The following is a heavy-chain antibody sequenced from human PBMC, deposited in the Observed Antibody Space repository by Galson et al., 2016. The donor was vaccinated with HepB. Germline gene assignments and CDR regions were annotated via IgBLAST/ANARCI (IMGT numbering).Heavy chain of an antibody. CDR2: IKQDESEK. CDR3: ASTREDYGDSYFDS. D-gene: IGHD4-17*01. V-gene: IGHV3-7*02. J-gene: IGHJ4*02. Sequence: SLRLSCAASGFSFSDYSINWVRQAPGKGLEWVANIKQDESEKYYVDSVKGRFTISRDNAKNSLYLQMNSLRAEDTAVYYCASTREDYGDSYFDSWGQGTLVTVSS. CDR1: GFSFSDYS.